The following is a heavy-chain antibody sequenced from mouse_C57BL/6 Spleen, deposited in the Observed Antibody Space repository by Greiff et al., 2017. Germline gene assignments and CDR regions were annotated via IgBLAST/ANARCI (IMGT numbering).Heavy chain of an antibody. CDR2: ISGGGGNT. Sequence: EVHLVESGGGLVKPGGSLKLSCAASGFTFSSYTMSWVRQTPGQRLEWVATISGGGGNTYYPDSVKGRFTISRDNAKNTLYLQLSSLRSEDTALDYCSRLLRVCYFDYWGQGTTLTVSS. CDR1: GFTFSSYT. V-gene: IGHV5-9*01. J-gene: IGHJ2*01. CDR3: SRLLRVCYFDY. D-gene: IGHD1-1*01.